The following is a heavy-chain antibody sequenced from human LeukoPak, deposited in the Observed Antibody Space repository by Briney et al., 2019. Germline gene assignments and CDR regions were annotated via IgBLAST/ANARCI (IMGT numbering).Heavy chain of an antibody. CDR2: ISGSGGST. Sequence: HPGGSLRLSCAASGFTFSGYAMSWVRQAPGKGLEWVSAISGSGGSTYYADSVKGRFTISRDNSKNTLYLQMNSLRAEDTAVYYCAKDPPSWYSSSWYGFDPWGQGTLVTVSS. D-gene: IGHD6-13*01. CDR3: AKDPPSWYSSSWYGFDP. J-gene: IGHJ5*02. CDR1: GFTFSGYA. V-gene: IGHV3-23*01.